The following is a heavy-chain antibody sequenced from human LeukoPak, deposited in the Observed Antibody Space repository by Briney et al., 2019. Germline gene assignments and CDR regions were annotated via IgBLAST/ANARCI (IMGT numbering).Heavy chain of an antibody. CDR2: INPNSGGT. V-gene: IGHV1-2*02. D-gene: IGHD6-6*01. CDR1: RYTFTGYY. J-gene: IGHJ6*03. CDR3: ARVNWEGNSSSSGWSSYYYYMDV. Sequence: ASVKVSRKASRYTFTGYYMHWVRQAPGQGLEWMGWINPNSGGTNYAQKFQGRVTMTREMSTSTVYMELSRLRSDDTAMYYCARVNWEGNSSSSGWSSYYYYMDVWGKGTTVTVSS.